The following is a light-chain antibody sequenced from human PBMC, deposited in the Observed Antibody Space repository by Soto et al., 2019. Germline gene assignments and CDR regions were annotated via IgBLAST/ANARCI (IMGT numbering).Light chain of an antibody. CDR3: QQYNNWWT. Sequence: EIVMTQSPATLSVSPGERATLSCRASQSVSSSLAWYQQKPGQAHRLLIYGASTRATGIPARFSGSGSEAEFTVTISSLQSEDFAVYYCQQYNNWWTFGQGTKVEIK. CDR2: GAS. V-gene: IGKV3-15*01. J-gene: IGKJ1*01. CDR1: QSVSSS.